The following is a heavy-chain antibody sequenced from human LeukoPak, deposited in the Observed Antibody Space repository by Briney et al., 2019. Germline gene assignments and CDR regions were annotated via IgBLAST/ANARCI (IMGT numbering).Heavy chain of an antibody. CDR2: ISSSSNSI. CDR1: GFTFSSYN. Sequence: GGSLRLSCVASGFTFSSYNMNWVRQAPGRGLEWVSYISSSSNSIYYADSVKGRFTISRDNAKNSLYLQMNSLRDEDTAVYYCARDEDAFGGQGTLVTVSS. CDR3: ARDEDAF. J-gene: IGHJ4*02. V-gene: IGHV3-48*02.